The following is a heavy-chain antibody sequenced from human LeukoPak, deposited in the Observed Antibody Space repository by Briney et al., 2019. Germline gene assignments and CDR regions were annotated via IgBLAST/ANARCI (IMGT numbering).Heavy chain of an antibody. Sequence: ASVKVSCKASAYTFTGFYIHWVRQAPGQGLEWMGWINPSSGGTYSAQRFQGRVTMTRDTSVSTVYMELRRLTSDDTAVYYCARGEGARYVDSWGQGTLVTVSS. D-gene: IGHD3-16*01. CDR1: AYTFTGFY. V-gene: IGHV1-2*02. J-gene: IGHJ5*01. CDR3: ARGEGARYVDS. CDR2: INPSSGGT.